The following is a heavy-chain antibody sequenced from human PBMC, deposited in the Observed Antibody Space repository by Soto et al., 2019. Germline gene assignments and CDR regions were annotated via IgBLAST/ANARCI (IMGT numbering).Heavy chain of an antibody. J-gene: IGHJ4*02. V-gene: IGHV3-21*01. CDR2: ISSSSSYI. CDR3: ARAGGWGAVEIYFDY. CDR1: GFTFSSYS. D-gene: IGHD6-19*01. Sequence: GGSLRLSCAASGFTFSSYSMNWVRQAPGKGLEWVSSISSSSSYIYYADSVKGRFTISRDNAKNSLYLQMNSLRAEDTAVYYCARAGGWGAVEIYFDYWGQGTLVTVSS.